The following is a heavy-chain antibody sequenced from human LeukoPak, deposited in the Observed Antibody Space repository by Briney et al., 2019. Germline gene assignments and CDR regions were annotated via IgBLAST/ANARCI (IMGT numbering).Heavy chain of an antibody. CDR3: ARVHFYTGDWFDP. CDR2: INHSGST. CDR1: GFTFSSYW. J-gene: IGHJ5*02. V-gene: IGHV4-34*01. D-gene: IGHD3-16*01. Sequence: PGGSLRLSCAASGFTFSSYWMSWIRQPPGKGLEWIGEINHSGSTNYNPSLKSRVTISVDTSKNQFSLKLSSVTAADTAVYYCARVHFYTGDWFDPWGQGTLVTVSS.